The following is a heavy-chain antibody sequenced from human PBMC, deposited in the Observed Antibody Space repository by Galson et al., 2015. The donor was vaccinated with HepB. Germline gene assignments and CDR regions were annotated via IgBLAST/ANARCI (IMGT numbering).Heavy chain of an antibody. CDR2: ISYDGSNQ. V-gene: IGHV3-30-3*01. D-gene: IGHD6-13*01. CDR1: GFTFSSYA. J-gene: IGHJ5*02. CDR3: ARDTAYSRFSGWFDP. Sequence: SLRLSCAASGFTFSSYAVHLVRPAPGKGLEWVAVISYDGSNQYYADSVKGRFTISRDNSKNTLYLQMNSLRAEDTAVYYCARDTAYSRFSGWFDPWGQGPLVTVSS.